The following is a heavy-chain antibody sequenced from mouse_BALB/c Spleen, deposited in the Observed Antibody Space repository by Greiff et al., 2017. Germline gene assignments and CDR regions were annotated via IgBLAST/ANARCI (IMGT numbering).Heavy chain of an antibody. CDR1: GYNFTSYW. CDR2: IYPGSGST. Sequence: VQLQQPGAELVKPGTSVKLSCKASGYNFTSYWINWVKLRPGQGLEWIGDIYPGSGSTNYNEKFKSKATLTVDTSSSTAYMQLSSLASEDSALYYCAVNGNPYAMDYWGQGTSVTVSS. J-gene: IGHJ4*01. CDR3: AVNGNPYAMDY. D-gene: IGHD2-1*01. V-gene: IGHV1-55*01.